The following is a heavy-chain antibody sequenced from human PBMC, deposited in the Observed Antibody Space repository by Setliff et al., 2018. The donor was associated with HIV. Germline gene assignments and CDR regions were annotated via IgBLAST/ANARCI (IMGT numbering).Heavy chain of an antibody. Sequence: GGSLRLSCTTSGFNFNSYGMHWVRQAPGKGLEWVAVIWHDGSEKYFGNSVKGRFTVSRDNPKKTLYLQMNSLRVEDTALYYCARGPDGDYQYFQHWGQGTLVTVSS. CDR1: GFNFNSYG. V-gene: IGHV3-33*01. D-gene: IGHD4-17*01. CDR3: ARGPDGDYQYFQH. CDR2: IWHDGSEK. J-gene: IGHJ1*01.